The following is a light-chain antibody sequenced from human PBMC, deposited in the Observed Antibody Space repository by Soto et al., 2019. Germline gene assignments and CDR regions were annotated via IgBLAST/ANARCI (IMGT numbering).Light chain of an antibody. V-gene: IGKV3-15*01. CDR1: QSVRSI. J-gene: IGKJ4*01. CDR3: QQYDNWPLT. CDR2: GAS. Sequence: EVAMTQSAATLSVSPGEGDTLSCRASQSVRSILAWYQKKPGTSHRLIIYGASTRATAVPARFSGSGSGTEFTLTISSLQSEDFGVYYCQQYDNWPLTFGGGTQVEIK.